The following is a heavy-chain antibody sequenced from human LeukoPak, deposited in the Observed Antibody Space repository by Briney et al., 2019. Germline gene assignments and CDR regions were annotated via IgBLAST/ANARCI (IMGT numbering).Heavy chain of an antibody. J-gene: IGHJ3*02. D-gene: IGHD2-21*02. CDR3: AKAVQHIVVVTDPLDAFDI. V-gene: IGHV3-43*02. CDR2: ISGDGGST. Sequence: GGSLRLSCAASGFTFDDYAMHWVRQAPGKGLEWVSLISGDGGSTYYADSVKGRFTISRDNSKNSLYLRMNSLRTEDTALYYCAKAVQHIVVVTDPLDAFDIWGQGTMVTVSS. CDR1: GFTFDDYA.